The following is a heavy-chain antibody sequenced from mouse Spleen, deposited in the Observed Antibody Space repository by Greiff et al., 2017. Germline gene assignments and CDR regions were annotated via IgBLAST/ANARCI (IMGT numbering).Heavy chain of an antibody. CDR2: IYPGDGDT. J-gene: IGHJ2*01. Sequence: VQLQQSGAELVKPGASVKISCKASGYAFSSYWMNWVKQRPGKGLEWIGQIYPGDGDTNYNGKFKGKATLTADKSSSTAYMQLSSLTSEDSAVYFCARSGDWVYYFDYWGQGTTLTVSS. D-gene: IGHD4-1*01. CDR1: GYAFSSYW. CDR3: ARSGDWVYYFDY. V-gene: IGHV1-80*01.